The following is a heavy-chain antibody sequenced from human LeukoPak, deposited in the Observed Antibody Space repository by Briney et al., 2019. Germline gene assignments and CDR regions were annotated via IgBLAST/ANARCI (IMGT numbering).Heavy chain of an antibody. D-gene: IGHD2-15*01. V-gene: IGHV3-30*03. CDR3: ARGGVPYCSGGSCYSDWFDP. Sequence: GGYLRLSCAASGFTFSSYGIHWVRQAPGKGLEWVAVISYDGTNKYYADSVKGRFTISRDNSKNTLYLQMNSLRAEDTAVYYCARGGVPYCSGGSCYSDWFDPWGQGTLVTVSS. CDR2: ISYDGTNK. J-gene: IGHJ5*02. CDR1: GFTFSSYG.